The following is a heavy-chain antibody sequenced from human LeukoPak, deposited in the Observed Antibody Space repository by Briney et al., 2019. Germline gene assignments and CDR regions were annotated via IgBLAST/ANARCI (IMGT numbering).Heavy chain of an antibody. J-gene: IGHJ3*02. V-gene: IGHV3-33*01. CDR1: GFTFSSYG. CDR3: ARDRWVSRDAFDI. CDR2: IWYDGSNK. Sequence: GGSLRLSCAASGFTFSSYGMHWVRQAPGKGLEWVAVIWYDGSNKYYADSVKGRFTISRDNSKNTLYLQMNSLRAEDTAVYYCARDRWVSRDAFDIWGQGTMVTVSS. D-gene: IGHD5/OR15-5a*01.